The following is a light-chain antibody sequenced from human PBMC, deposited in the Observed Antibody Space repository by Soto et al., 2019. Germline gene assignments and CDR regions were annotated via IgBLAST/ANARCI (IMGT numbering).Light chain of an antibody. CDR1: SSNIGAAYD. CDR2: GTR. Sequence: QSVLTQPPSVSGAPGQRVTISCTGSSSNIGAAYDVQWYQQLPGTVPKLLIYGTRTRPSHVPDRFSASRSGTSASLAITGLQAEDEADYYCQSYDTSLSGVVFGGGTKLTVL. J-gene: IGLJ2*01. V-gene: IGLV1-40*01. CDR3: QSYDTSLSGVV.